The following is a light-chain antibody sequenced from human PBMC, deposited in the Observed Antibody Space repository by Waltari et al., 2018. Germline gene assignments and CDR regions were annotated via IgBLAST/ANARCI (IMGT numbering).Light chain of an antibody. Sequence: QSALTQPPSASGSPGQSVTIPCTGPRSDVGSYNYVPWYQQHPGKAPKLMIYEVSKRPSGVPDRFSGSKSGNTASLTVSGLQAEDEADYYCSSYAGSNNLVFGGGTKLTVL. J-gene: IGLJ3*02. CDR3: SSYAGSNNLV. V-gene: IGLV2-8*01. CDR2: EVS. CDR1: RSDVGSYNY.